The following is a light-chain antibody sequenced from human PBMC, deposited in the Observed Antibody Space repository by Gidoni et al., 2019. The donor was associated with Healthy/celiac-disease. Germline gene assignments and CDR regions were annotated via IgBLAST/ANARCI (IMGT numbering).Light chain of an antibody. J-gene: IGKJ5*01. V-gene: IGKV2-28*01. CDR1: QSLLHSNGYNY. CDR2: LGS. Sequence: EMVMTQSPLSLPVTPGEPASISCRSSQSLLHSNGYNYLDRYLQRPGQSPQLLIYLGSNRAAGVPDRFSGSGSGTDFTLKISRVEAEDVGVYYCMQALQTITFGQGTRLEIK. CDR3: MQALQTIT.